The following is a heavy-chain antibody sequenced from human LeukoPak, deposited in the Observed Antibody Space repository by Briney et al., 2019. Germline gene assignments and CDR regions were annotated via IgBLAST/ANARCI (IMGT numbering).Heavy chain of an antibody. D-gene: IGHD2-2*01. CDR2: IKKDGSEK. V-gene: IGHV3-7*03. Sequence: PGGSLRLSCAASGFTCSSYWMTWVRQAPGKGLEWVANIKKDGSEKYYVDSVKGRCTISRDNAKNSLYLQMNSLRAEDTALYYCARVSVVVPAAMPLYYYYMDVWGKGTTVTVSS. J-gene: IGHJ6*03. CDR1: GFTCSSYW. CDR3: ARVSVVVPAAMPLYYYYMDV.